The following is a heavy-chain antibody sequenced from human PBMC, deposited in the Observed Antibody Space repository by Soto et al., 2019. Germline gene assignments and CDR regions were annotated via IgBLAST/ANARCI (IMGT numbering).Heavy chain of an antibody. CDR2: ISYDGSNK. CDR3: AKDTRFKYSSSWYYYYYGMDV. J-gene: IGHJ6*02. Sequence: SLRLSCAASGFTFSSYGMHWVRQAPGKGLEWVAVISYDGSNKYYADSVKGRFTISRDNSKNTPYLQMNSLRAEDTAVYYCAKDTRFKYSSSWYYYYYGMDVWGQGTTVTVSS. V-gene: IGHV3-30*18. CDR1: GFTFSSYG. D-gene: IGHD6-6*01.